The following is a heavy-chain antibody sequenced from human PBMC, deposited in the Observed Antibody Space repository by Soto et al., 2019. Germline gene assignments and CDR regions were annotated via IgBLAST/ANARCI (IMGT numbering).Heavy chain of an antibody. CDR2: IIPIFGTA. CDR3: ARASIVATIWAGYYYCGMDV. V-gene: IGHV1-69*13. J-gene: IGHJ6*02. D-gene: IGHD5-12*01. CDR1: GGTFSSYA. Sequence: SVKVSCKASGGTFSSYAISWVRQAPGQGLEWMGGIIPIFGTANYAQKFQGRVTITADESTSTAYMELSSLRSEDTAVYYCARASIVATIWAGYYYCGMDVWGQGTTVTVSS.